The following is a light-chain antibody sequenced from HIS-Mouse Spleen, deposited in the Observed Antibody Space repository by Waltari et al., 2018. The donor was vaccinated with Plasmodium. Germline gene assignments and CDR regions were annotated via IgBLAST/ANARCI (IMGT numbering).Light chain of an antibody. CDR1: QGISSY. J-gene: IGKJ4*01. CDR2: DAS. V-gene: IGKV1-8*01. Sequence: AIRMTQSPSSFSASTGDRVTITCRASQGISSYLAWFQQKPGKAPKLLSYDASTLQSGVPSSFSGSGSGTDFTLTISCLQSEDFATYYCQQYYSYPLTFGGGTKVEIK. CDR3: QQYYSYPLT.